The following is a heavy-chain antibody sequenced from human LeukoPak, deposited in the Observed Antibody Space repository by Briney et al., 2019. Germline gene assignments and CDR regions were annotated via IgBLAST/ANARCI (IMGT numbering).Heavy chain of an antibody. CDR2: ISSSGSIN. J-gene: IGHJ4*02. CDR1: GFTFSDYY. V-gene: IGHV3-11*01. D-gene: IGHD6-13*01. CDR3: ARAPYSSSWLLDY. Sequence: GGSLRLSCAASGFTFSDYYMSWIRQAPGKGLEWVSSISSSGSINYYADSVKGRFTISRDNAKNSLYLQMNSLRAEDTAVYYCARAPYSSSWLLDYWGQGTLVTVSS.